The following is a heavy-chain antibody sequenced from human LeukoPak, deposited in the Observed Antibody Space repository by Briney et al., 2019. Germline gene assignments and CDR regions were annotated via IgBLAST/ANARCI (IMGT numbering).Heavy chain of an antibody. J-gene: IGHJ5*02. V-gene: IGHV4-31*03. Sequence: SETLSLTCTVSGGSISSGGYYWSWIRQHPGKGLEWIGYIYYSGSTYYNPSLKSRVAISVDTSKNQFSLKLSSVTAADTAVYCCARDRGQRSTGTSRFDPWGQGTLVTVSS. CDR3: ARDRGQRSTGTSRFDP. D-gene: IGHD1-1*01. CDR1: GGSISSGGYY. CDR2: IYYSGST.